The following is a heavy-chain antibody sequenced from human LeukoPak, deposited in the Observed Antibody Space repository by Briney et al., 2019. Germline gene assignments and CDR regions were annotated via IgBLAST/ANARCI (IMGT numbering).Heavy chain of an antibody. D-gene: IGHD1-14*01. CDR3: ATPEGAFDI. J-gene: IGHJ3*02. CDR1: GFTFSSYG. CDR2: IWYDGSNK. V-gene: IGHV3-33*01. Sequence: PGGSLRLSCAASGFTFSSYGMHWFRQAPGKGLEWVAVIWYDGSNKYYADSVKGRFTISRDNSKNTLYLQMNSLRAEDTAVYYCATPEGAFDIWGQGTMVTVSS.